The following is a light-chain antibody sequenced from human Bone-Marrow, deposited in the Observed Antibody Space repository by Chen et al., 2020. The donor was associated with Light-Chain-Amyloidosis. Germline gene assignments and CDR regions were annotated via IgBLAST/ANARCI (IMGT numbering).Light chain of an antibody. CDR3: GTWDRGLSAVV. V-gene: IGLV1-51*01. Sequence: QSVLTQPPSVSAAPGQKVTISCSGSSPNIGNDYVSWYQQQPGPAPKLPIYDNKKRPSGIPDRFSGSKSGTSDTLGITGRQNGDEAVYYCGTWDRGLSAVVFGGGTPLTVL. CDR1: SPNIGNDY. CDR2: DNK. J-gene: IGLJ2*01.